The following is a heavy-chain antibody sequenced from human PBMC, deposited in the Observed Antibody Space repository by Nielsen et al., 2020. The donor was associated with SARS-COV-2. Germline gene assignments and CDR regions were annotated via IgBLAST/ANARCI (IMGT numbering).Heavy chain of an antibody. D-gene: IGHD3-3*01. V-gene: IGHV1-69*05. J-gene: IGHJ6*02. CDR1: GGTFSSYA. CDR3: ARDRVFGVVITGYYYYYGMDV. Sequence: SVKVSCKASGGTFSSYAISWVRQAPGQGLEWMGGIIPIFGTANYAQKFQGRVTMTTDTSTSTAYMELRSLRSDDTAVYYCARDRVFGVVITGYYYYYGMDVWGQGTTVTVSS. CDR2: IIPIFGTA.